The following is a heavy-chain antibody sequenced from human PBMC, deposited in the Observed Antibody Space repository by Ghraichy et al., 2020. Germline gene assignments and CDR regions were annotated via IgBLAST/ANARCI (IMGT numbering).Heavy chain of an antibody. CDR3: AKSYMGYSSGGYALDI. CDR2: ISWNSGSI. J-gene: IGHJ3*02. CDR1: GFTFDDYA. D-gene: IGHD6-19*01. Sequence: SLNISCAASGFTFDDYAMHWVRQAPGKGLEWVSGISWNSGSIGYADSVKGRFTISRDNAKNSLYLQMNSLRAEDTALYYCAKSYMGYSSGGYALDIWGQGTMVTVPS. V-gene: IGHV3-9*01.